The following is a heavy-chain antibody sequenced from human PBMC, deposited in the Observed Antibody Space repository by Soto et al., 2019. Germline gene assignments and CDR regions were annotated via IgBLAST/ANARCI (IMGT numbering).Heavy chain of an antibody. J-gene: IGHJ4*02. CDR2: IVDGSGNT. D-gene: IGHD3-10*01. CDR3: SRGTLWFGGSPNS. Sequence: GASEEVSCQASGFNFFSSAQLWERQARGQRPEWLGWIVDGSGNTKYVQKFQERVTITRDMSIRSASMELRSQCSDGTAAYCCSRGTLWFGGSPNSRDQGTRGTVSS. CDR1: GFNFFSSA. V-gene: IGHV1-58*01.